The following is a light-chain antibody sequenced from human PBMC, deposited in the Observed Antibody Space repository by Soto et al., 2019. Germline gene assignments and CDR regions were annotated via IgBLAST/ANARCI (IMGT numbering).Light chain of an antibody. CDR3: CPYASTSTSLV. CDR1: NIDVGSYNL. Sequence: QSALTQPASVSGSPGQSITVSCTGTNIDVGSYNLISWYQQHPGKAPKLMIYEANKRPSGVSNRFSGSKSGNTASLTISGLQAEDEAEYFCCPYASTSTSLVFGTGTKVTVL. CDR2: EAN. J-gene: IGLJ1*01. V-gene: IGLV2-23*01.